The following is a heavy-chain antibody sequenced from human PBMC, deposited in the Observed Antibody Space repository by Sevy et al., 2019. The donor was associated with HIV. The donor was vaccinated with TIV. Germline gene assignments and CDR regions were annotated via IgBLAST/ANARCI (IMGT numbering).Heavy chain of an antibody. D-gene: IGHD7-27*01. CDR3: ARDQLGSIDY. V-gene: IGHV3-30-3*01. CDR2: VSSDGSEI. CDR1: GFTFSTYA. J-gene: IGHJ4*02. Sequence: GGSLRLSCAVSGFTFSTYAMHWVRQAPGKGLECVAIVSSDGSEINYADSVKGRFTISSANSRNTLYLQMNGLRTEDTALYYCARDQLGSIDYWGQGTLVTVSS.